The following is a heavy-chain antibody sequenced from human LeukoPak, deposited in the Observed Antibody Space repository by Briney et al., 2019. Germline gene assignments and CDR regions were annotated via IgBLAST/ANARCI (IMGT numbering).Heavy chain of an antibody. J-gene: IGHJ3*02. CDR3: AKDPIHYYDSRADAFDI. D-gene: IGHD3-22*01. CDR1: GFTFSSYA. V-gene: IGHV3-23*01. Sequence: GGSLRLSCAASGFTFSSYAMSWVRQAPGKGLEWVSAISGSGGSTYYADSVKGRFTISRDNSKNTLYLQMNSLRAEDTAVYYCAKDPIHYYDSRADAFDIWGQGTMVTVSS. CDR2: ISGSGGST.